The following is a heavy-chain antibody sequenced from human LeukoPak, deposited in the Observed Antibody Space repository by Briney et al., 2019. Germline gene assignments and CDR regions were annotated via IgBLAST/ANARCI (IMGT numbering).Heavy chain of an antibody. CDR2: MSSDGNKK. J-gene: IGHJ6*02. D-gene: IGHD3-10*01. V-gene: IGHV3-30-3*01. Sequence: PGGSLRLSCAASGFPFSSYSMTWVRQAPGKGLEWVAVMSSDGNKKFYAEYVKGRFTISRDNSENTLYLEMNSLRGEDTAVYYCARGDYDLSGSYHYGMDVWGQGTTVTVSS. CDR3: ARGDYDLSGSYHYGMDV. CDR1: GFPFSSYS.